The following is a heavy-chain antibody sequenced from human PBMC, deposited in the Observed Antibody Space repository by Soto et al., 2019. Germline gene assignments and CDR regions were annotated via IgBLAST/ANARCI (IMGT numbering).Heavy chain of an antibody. CDR1: GGTFSSYA. CDR3: ARDSPPGIAAAGTRDDAFDI. D-gene: IGHD6-13*01. CDR2: IIPIFGTA. V-gene: IGHV1-69*06. Sequence: ASVKRSWKAAGGTFSSYASSWGRQAPGQGLEWMGGIIPIFGTANYAQKFQGRVTITADKSTSTAYMELSSLRSEDTAVYYCARDSPPGIAAAGTRDDAFDICGQGTMVTVSS. J-gene: IGHJ3*02.